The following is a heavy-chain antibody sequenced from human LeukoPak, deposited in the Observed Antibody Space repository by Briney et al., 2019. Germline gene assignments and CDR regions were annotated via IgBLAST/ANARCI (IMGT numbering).Heavy chain of an antibody. CDR3: ARPHAKGTAATDWRYFDY. CDR1: GYTFTSYG. J-gene: IGHJ4*02. V-gene: IGHV1-18*01. Sequence: ASVKVSCKASGYTFTSYGISWVRQAPGQGLEWMGWISAYNGNTNYAQKLQGRVTMTTDTSTSTAYMELRSLRSDDTAVYYCARPHAKGTAATDWRYFDYWGQGTLVTVSS. D-gene: IGHD1-1*01. CDR2: ISAYNGNT.